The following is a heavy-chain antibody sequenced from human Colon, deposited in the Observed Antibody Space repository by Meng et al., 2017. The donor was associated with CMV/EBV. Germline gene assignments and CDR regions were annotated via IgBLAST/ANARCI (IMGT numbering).Heavy chain of an antibody. CDR1: GYMFNKYD. J-gene: IGHJ4*02. D-gene: IGHD2-2*02. Sequence: ASVKVSCKASGYMFNKYDINWVRQAPGKGLEWMGGFDPEAGAKIYAQKFQGRLTMTEDTSTGTAYMELSSLRSEDTAVYYCATAHTVLLGHCTSTTCYTLDSWGQGTLVTVSS. CDR2: FDPEAGAK. CDR3: ATAHTVLLGHCTSTTCYTLDS. V-gene: IGHV1-24*01.